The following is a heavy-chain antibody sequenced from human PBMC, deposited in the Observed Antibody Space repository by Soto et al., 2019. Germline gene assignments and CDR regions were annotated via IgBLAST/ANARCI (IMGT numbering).Heavy chain of an antibody. V-gene: IGHV3-49*03. CDR2: IRSKAYGGTT. CDR1: GFTFGDYA. Sequence: SGGSLRLSCTASGFTFGDYAMSWFRQAPGKGLEWVGFIRSKAYGGTTEYAASVKGRFTISRDDSKSIAYLQMNSLKTEDTAVYYCTRVLGYCSSTSCYGWFDPWGQGTLVTVSS. J-gene: IGHJ5*02. D-gene: IGHD2-2*01. CDR3: TRVLGYCSSTSCYGWFDP.